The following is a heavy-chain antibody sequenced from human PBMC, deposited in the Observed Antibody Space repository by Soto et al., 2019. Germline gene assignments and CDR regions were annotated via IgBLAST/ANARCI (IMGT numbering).Heavy chain of an antibody. D-gene: IGHD6-13*01. CDR1: GGSISSGGYS. CDR2: IYHSGST. J-gene: IGHJ4*02. Sequence: QLQLQESGSGLVKPSQTLSLTCAVSGGSISSGGYSWSWIRQPPGKGLEWIGYIYHSGSTYYNPSLESRVTISVDRSKNQFSLKLSSVTAADTAVYYCSRNGGQQLVDYWGQGTLVTVSS. V-gene: IGHV4-30-2*01. CDR3: SRNGGQQLVDY.